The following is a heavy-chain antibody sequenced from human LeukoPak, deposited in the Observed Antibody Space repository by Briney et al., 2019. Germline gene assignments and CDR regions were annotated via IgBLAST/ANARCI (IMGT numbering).Heavy chain of an antibody. V-gene: IGHV3-53*01. CDR1: GFTVSSNY. D-gene: IGHD3-10*01. CDR2: IYSGGST. J-gene: IGHJ4*02. Sequence: PGGSLRLSCAASGFTVSSNYMSWVRQAPGKGLEWVSVIYSGGSTYYADSVKGRFTISRGNSKNTLYLQMNSLRAEDTAVYYCARGYYYGSGSYFDYWGQGTLVTVSS. CDR3: ARGYYYGSGSYFDY.